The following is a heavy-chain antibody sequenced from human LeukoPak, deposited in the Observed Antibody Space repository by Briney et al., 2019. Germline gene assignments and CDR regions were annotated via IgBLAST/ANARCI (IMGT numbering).Heavy chain of an antibody. Sequence: GGSLKLSCAASGFTFSGSAMHWVRQASGKGLEWVGRVRSKANSYATAYAASVKGRFTISRDDSKNTAYLQMNSLKTEDTAVYYCAKDRRMMSPHYGMDVWGQGTTVTVSS. CDR1: GFTFSGSA. CDR3: AKDRRMMSPHYGMDV. J-gene: IGHJ6*02. V-gene: IGHV3-73*01. D-gene: IGHD3-16*01. CDR2: VRSKANSYAT.